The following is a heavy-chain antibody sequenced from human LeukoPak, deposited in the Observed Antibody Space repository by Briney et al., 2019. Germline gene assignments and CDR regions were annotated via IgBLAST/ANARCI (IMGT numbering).Heavy chain of an antibody. Sequence: SETLSLTCTVSGGSISSYYWSWIRQPPGKGLEWIGYIYYSGSTSYNPSLKSRVTISVDTSKHQFSLRLSSVTAADTAVYYCARYYSSGLDYWGQGNLVTVSS. D-gene: IGHD3-22*01. V-gene: IGHV4-59*08. J-gene: IGHJ4*02. CDR1: GGSISSYY. CDR2: IYYSGST. CDR3: ARYYSSGLDY.